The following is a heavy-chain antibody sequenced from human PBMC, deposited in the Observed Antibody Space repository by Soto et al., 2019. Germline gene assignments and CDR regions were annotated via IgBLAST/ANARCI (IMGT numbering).Heavy chain of an antibody. CDR3: AKVSTPELIVVPAWARNYYYYMDV. D-gene: IGHD2-2*01. Sequence: LRLPSAASGFTLGDYALHVGRQPPGKGLEWVSGISWTRGSIGSADSLKGRFTISRDNAKISLYLQMNSLRAEDTALYYCAKVSTPELIVVPAWARNYYYYMDVWGKGTTVTVSS. V-gene: IGHV3-9*01. CDR2: ISWTRGSI. CDR1: GFTLGDYA. J-gene: IGHJ6*03.